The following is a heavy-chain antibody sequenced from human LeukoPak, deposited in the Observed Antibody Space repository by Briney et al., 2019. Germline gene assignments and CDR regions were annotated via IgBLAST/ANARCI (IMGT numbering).Heavy chain of an antibody. CDR2: IYYSGST. V-gene: IGHV4-39*01. D-gene: IGHD5-18*01. CDR3: ARSGYSYLAGIYY. J-gene: IGHJ4*02. Sequence: SETLSLTCTVSGGSISSSSYYWGWIRQPPGKGLEWIGSIYYSGSTYYSPSLKSRVTISVDTSKNQFSLKLSSVTAADTAVYYCARSGYSYLAGIYYWGQGTLVTVSS. CDR1: GGSISSSSYY.